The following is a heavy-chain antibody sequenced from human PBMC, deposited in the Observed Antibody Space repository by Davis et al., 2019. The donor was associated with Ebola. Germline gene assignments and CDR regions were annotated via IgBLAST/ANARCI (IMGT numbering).Heavy chain of an antibody. CDR2: ISYSGNT. CDR3: ANLNWNYGRSRYFDS. J-gene: IGHJ4*02. CDR1: GFTFSDYY. Sequence: PGGSLRLSCEVSGFTFSDYYMSWIRQPPGKGLEWLGYISYSGNTKYNPSLKSPVTISADTSKNQFSLKLTSVTAADTAVYYCANLNWNYGRSRYFDSWGQGTLVTVSS. V-gene: IGHV4-59*01. D-gene: IGHD1-7*01.